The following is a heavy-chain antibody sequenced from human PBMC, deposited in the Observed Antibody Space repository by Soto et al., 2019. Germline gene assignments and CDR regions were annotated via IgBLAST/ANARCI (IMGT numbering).Heavy chain of an antibody. V-gene: IGHV3-21*01. Sequence: GGSLRLSCAASGFTFSSYSMNWVRQAPGKGLEWVSSISSSSSYIYYADSVKGRFTISRDNAKNSLYLQMKSLRAEDTAVYYCARDVSYCGGDCHHYFDYWGQGTRVTVS. D-gene: IGHD2-21*02. CDR3: ARDVSYCGGDCHHYFDY. CDR2: ISSSSSYI. J-gene: IGHJ4*02. CDR1: GFTFSSYS.